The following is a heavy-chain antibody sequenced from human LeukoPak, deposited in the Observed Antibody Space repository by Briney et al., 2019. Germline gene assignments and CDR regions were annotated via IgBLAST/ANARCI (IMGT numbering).Heavy chain of an antibody. V-gene: IGHV1-2*02. CDR1: TLIGHY. CDR3: ARDLGVTNISYYYYGMDV. CDR2: IKPDNGET. J-gene: IGHJ6*02. D-gene: IGHD4-11*01. Sequence: ASVKVSCKASTLIGHYIHWVRQAPGQGLEWMGWIKPDNGETYYAQKFQGRVTLTRDTSQITVYMELSSLRSEDTAVYYCARDLGVTNISYYYYGMDVWGQGTTVTVSS.